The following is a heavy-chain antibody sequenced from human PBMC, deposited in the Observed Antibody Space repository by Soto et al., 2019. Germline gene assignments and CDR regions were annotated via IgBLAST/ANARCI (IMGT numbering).Heavy chain of an antibody. D-gene: IGHD2-2*01. J-gene: IGHJ4*02. V-gene: IGHV1-18*01. Sequence: ASVKVSCKGFGYSFMKYGINWVRQAPGQGLEWVGWISPYSGYTHSAQKFHGRLTLTTDTAASTAYMELRILRSADTALYYCAREASVLIPAAQSSRFDSWGQGTLVTVSS. CDR3: AREASVLIPAAQSSRFDS. CDR1: GYSFMKYG. CDR2: ISPYSGYT.